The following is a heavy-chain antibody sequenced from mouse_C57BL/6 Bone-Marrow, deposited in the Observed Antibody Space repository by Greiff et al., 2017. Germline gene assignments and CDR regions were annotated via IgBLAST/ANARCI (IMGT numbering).Heavy chain of an antibody. J-gene: IGHJ4*01. CDR3: ARMRYGSSDRYAMDY. CDR2: IYWDDAK. D-gene: IGHD1-1*01. Sequence: QVTLKESGPGILQSSQTLSLTCSFSGFSLSTSGMGVSWIRQPSGKGLEWLAHIYWDDAKRYNPSLKSRLTISQDTSRNQVFLKITSVDTADTATYSWARMRYGSSDRYAMDYWGQGTSVTVSS. V-gene: IGHV8-12*01. CDR1: GFSLSTSGMG.